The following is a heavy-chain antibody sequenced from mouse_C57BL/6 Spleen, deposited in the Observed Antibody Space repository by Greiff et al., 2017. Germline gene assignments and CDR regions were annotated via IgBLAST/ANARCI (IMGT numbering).Heavy chain of an antibody. CDR2: IDPSDSYT. CDR3: ARSDYGSSYGFDY. CDR1: GYTFTSYW. Sequence: VQLQQPGAELVMPGASVKLSCKASGYTFTSYWMHWVKQRPGQGLEWIGEIDPSDSYTNYNQKFKGKSTLTVDKSSSPAYMQLSSLTSEDSAVYYCARSDYGSSYGFDYWGQGTTLTVSS. D-gene: IGHD1-1*01. V-gene: IGHV1-69*01. J-gene: IGHJ2*01.